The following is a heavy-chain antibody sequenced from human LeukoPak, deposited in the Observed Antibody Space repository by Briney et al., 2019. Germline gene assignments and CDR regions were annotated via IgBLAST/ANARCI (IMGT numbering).Heavy chain of an antibody. Sequence: GGSLRLSCAASGFTFDDYAMHWVRQAPGKGLEWVSGISWNSGSIGYADSVKGRFTISRDNAKNSLYLQMNSLRAEDTALYYCAKSQLSIAARPFDWFDPWGQGTLVTVSS. J-gene: IGHJ5*02. CDR2: ISWNSGSI. CDR1: GFTFDDYA. D-gene: IGHD6-6*01. V-gene: IGHV3-9*01. CDR3: AKSQLSIAARPFDWFDP.